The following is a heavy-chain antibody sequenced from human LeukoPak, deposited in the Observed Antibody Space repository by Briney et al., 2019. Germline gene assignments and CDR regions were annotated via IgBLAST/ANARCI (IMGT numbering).Heavy chain of an antibody. J-gene: IGHJ3*02. D-gene: IGHD5-24*01. V-gene: IGHV4-59*01. CDR1: GGSISTYY. CDR3: AREMAITGALDI. CDR2: IYYSGST. Sequence: PSETLSLTCTVSGGSISTYYWNWIRQPPGKGLEWVGYIYYSGSTKYNPSLNSRVTISVDTSKNQSSLKLSSVTAADTAVYYCAREMAITGALDIWGQGSMVTVSS.